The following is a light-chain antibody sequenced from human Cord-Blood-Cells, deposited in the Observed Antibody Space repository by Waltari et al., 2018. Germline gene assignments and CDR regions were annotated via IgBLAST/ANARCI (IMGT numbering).Light chain of an antibody. CDR1: QSISSY. V-gene: IGKV1-39*01. J-gene: IGKJ3*01. CDR3: QQSYSTPLT. Sequence: DIQMTQSPSSLSASVGDRVTITCRASQSISSYLNWYQQKPGKAPKPLIYAASSLESGVPSSFSGSGSGTDFTLTINSLQPEDFATYYCQQSYSTPLTFGPGTKVDIK. CDR2: AAS.